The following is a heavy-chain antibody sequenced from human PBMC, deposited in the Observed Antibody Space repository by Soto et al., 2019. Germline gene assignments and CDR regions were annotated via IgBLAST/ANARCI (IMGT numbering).Heavy chain of an antibody. CDR1: GYTFTSYY. J-gene: IGHJ4*02. D-gene: IGHD4-17*01. Sequence: QVQLVQSGAEVKKPGASVKVFCKASGYTFTSYYMHWVRQAPGQGLEWMGIINPSGGSTSYAQKFQGRVTMTRDTSTSTDYMELSSLRSEDTAVYYCARVKGYGGKGGDYFDYWGQGTLVTVSS. CDR3: ARVKGYGGKGGDYFDY. V-gene: IGHV1-46*03. CDR2: INPSGGST.